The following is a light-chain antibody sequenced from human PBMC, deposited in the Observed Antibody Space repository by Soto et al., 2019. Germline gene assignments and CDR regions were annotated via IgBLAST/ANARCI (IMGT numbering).Light chain of an antibody. CDR3: AAWDDILNGYV. CDR1: SSNIGTNF. Sequence: QSALTQPPSASGTPVQRVTISCSGSSSNIGTNFVYWYQQLPGTAPRLLISKIDQRPSGVPDRFSGSRSGTSASLAISGLGSEDEADYYCAAWDDILNGYVFGTGIKVTVL. CDR2: KID. V-gene: IGLV1-47*01. J-gene: IGLJ1*01.